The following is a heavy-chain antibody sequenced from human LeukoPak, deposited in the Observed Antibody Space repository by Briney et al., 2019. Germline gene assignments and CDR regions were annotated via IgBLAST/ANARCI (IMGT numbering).Heavy chain of an antibody. J-gene: IGHJ4*02. CDR3: ARGLLRDGYNSMAFDY. Sequence: SETLSLTCTVSGGSISSNSNHWGWIRQPPGKGLEWIGSISFNGYTYYNPSLKSRLTKSVDTSKNQFSLNLNSVTAADTAVYYCARGLLRDGYNSMAFDYWGQGTLVTVSS. D-gene: IGHD5-24*01. CDR1: GGSISSNSNH. V-gene: IGHV4-39*01. CDR2: ISFNGYT.